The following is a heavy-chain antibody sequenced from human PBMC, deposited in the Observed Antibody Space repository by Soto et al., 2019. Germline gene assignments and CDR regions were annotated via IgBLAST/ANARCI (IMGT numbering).Heavy chain of an antibody. CDR2: IYYSGST. D-gene: IGHD3-10*01. CDR3: ARSSYYYGSGSYSYYYYMDV. J-gene: IGHJ6*03. Sequence: LSLTCTVSGGSISSGGYYWSWIRQHPGKGLEWIGYIYYSGSTYYNPSLKSRVTISVDTSKNQFSLKLSSVTAADTAVYYCARSSYYYGSGSYSYYYYMDVWGKGTTVTVSS. CDR1: GGSISSGGYY. V-gene: IGHV4-31*03.